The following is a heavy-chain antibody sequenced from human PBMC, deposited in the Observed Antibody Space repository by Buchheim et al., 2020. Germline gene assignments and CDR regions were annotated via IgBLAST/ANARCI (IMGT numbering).Heavy chain of an antibody. V-gene: IGHV3-74*01. Sequence: EVHLVESGGGLVQPGGSLRLSCAVSGLTFSTYWIHWVCQAPGKGLVWVSRIRGDGSEINYADSVKGRFTISRDSAKNTVYLQMNSPGVEDTAVYYCATLPFSDYAGHWGQGTL. CDR1: GLTFSTYW. CDR2: IRGDGSEI. CDR3: ATLPFSDYAGH. J-gene: IGHJ4*02. D-gene: IGHD4-23*01.